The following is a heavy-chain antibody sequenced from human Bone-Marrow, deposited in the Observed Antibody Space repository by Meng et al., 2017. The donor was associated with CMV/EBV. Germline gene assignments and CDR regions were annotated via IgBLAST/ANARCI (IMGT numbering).Heavy chain of an antibody. D-gene: IGHD2-2*01. CDR3: ARKSVVAGLRD. Sequence: GGSLKLSCAASGFTFSSYAMHWIRQAPGKGLEWVAVISYDGSNKYYADSVKGRFTISRDNSKNTLYLQMNSLRAEDTAVYYCARKSVVAGLRDWGQGTLVTVSS. CDR1: GFTFSSYA. CDR2: ISYDGSNK. J-gene: IGHJ4*02. V-gene: IGHV3-30-3*01.